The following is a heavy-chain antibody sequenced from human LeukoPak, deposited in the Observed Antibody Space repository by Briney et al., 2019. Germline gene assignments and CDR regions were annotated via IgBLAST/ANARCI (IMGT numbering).Heavy chain of an antibody. CDR1: GFTFSSHW. J-gene: IGHJ4*02. CDR3: ARYNSGLSDY. Sequence: GGSLRLSCAPSGFTFSSHWMSWVRQAPGKGLEWVANIKEDGNEKYYVDSVKGRFTISRDNARNSLYLQMNSLRTEDTAVYYCARYNSGLSDYWGQGTQVTVSS. D-gene: IGHD6-19*01. CDR2: IKEDGNEK. V-gene: IGHV3-7*01.